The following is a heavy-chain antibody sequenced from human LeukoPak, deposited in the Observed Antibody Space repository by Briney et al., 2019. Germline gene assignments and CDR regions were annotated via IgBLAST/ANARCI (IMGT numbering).Heavy chain of an antibody. V-gene: IGHV4-4*02. CDR2: IYHSGSP. D-gene: IGHD3-10*01. Sequence: PSETLSLTCAVSGGSISSNNWWGWVRQPPGKGLEWIGEIYHSGSPNYNPSLKSRVTISVDKSRNHFSLNLSSVTAADTAVYYCAREGSGTNWFDPWGQGTLVTVSS. CDR1: GGSISSNNW. CDR3: AREGSGTNWFDP. J-gene: IGHJ5*02.